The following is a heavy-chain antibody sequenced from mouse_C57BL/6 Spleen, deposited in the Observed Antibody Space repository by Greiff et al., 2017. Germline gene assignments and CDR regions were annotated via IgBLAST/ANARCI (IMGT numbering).Heavy chain of an antibody. D-gene: IGHD1-1*01. CDR1: GYTFTSYG. CDR3: ARGRNYYGSSWYFDV. CDR2: ISPRSGNT. V-gene: IGHV1-81*01. Sequence: QVQLQPSGAELARPGASVKLSCKASGYTFTSYGISWVKQRTGQGLEWIGEISPRSGNTYYNEKFKGKATLTADKSSSTAYMELRSRTSEDSAVYFCARGRNYYGSSWYFDVWGTGTTVTVSS. J-gene: IGHJ1*03.